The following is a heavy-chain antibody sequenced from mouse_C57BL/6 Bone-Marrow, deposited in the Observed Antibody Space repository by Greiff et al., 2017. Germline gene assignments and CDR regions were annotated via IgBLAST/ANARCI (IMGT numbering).Heavy chain of an antibody. Sequence: EVLLVESGGGLVQPGGSLSLSCAASGFTFTDYYMCWVRQPPGKALEWLGFIRNKANGYTTEYSASVQGRFTISRDNSQSILYLQMNALRAEDSATYGCERFRYDAYLYYYAMDYWGQGTSVTVSP. V-gene: IGHV7-3*01. CDR1: GFTFTDYY. D-gene: IGHD2-3*01. J-gene: IGHJ4*01. CDR3: ERFRYDAYLYYYAMDY. CDR2: IRNKANGYTT.